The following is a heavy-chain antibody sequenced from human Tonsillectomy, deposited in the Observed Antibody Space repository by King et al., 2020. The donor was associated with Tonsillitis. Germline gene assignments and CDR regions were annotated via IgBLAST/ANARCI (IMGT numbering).Heavy chain of an antibody. Sequence: VQLQESGGGLVQPGGSLRLSCAASGFTFSSYAMSWVRQAPGKGLEWVSAISGSGGSTYYADSVKGRFTISRDNSKNTLYLQMNSLRAEDTAVYYCANSPTGYYYYYYYGMDVWGQGTTVTVSS. CDR3: ANSPTGYYYYYYYGMDV. V-gene: IGHV3-23*01. J-gene: IGHJ6*02. CDR1: GFTFSSYA. CDR2: ISGSGGST. D-gene: IGHD3-9*01.